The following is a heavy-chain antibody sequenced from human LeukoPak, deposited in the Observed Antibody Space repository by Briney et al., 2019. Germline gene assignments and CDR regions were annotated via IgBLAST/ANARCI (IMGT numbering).Heavy chain of an antibody. D-gene: IGHD1-26*01. J-gene: IGHJ4*02. Sequence: GGSLRLSCAASGFTFDDYTMHWVRQAPGKGLEWVSLISWDGGSTYYADSVKGRFTISRDNSKNSLYLQMNSLRTEDTALYYCAKDGLVGASFDYWGQGTLVTVSS. V-gene: IGHV3-43*01. CDR3: AKDGLVGASFDY. CDR1: GFTFDDYT. CDR2: ISWDGGST.